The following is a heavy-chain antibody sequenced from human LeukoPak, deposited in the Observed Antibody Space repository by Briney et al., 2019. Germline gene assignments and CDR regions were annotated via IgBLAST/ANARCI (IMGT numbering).Heavy chain of an antibody. CDR1: GFTVNNNY. CDR2: TFGDDTT. V-gene: IGHV3-66*01. J-gene: IGHJ5*02. CDR3: ASIRRAVPAATWVHP. D-gene: IGHD2-2*01. Sequence: GGSLRLSCAASGFTVNNNYMIWVRQAPGKGLEWVSVTFGDDTTLYADSVKGRFIISRDNSKNTLYLQMNSLRAEDTAVYYCASIRRAVPAATWVHPWGQGTLVTVSS.